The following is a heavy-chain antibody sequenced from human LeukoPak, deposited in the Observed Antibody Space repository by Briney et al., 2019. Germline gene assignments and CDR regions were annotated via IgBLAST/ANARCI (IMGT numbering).Heavy chain of an antibody. D-gene: IGHD2-15*01. V-gene: IGHV3-23*01. CDR1: GFTFSSYA. CDR3: AKSRDIVVVVAANGYGMDV. CDR2: ISGSGGST. J-gene: IGHJ6*02. Sequence: PGGSLRLSCAASGFTFSSYAMSWVRQAPGKGLEWVSAISGSGGSTYYADSVKGRFTISRDNSKNTLYLQMNSLRAEDTAVYYCAKSRDIVVVVAANGYGMDVWGQGTTVTVSS.